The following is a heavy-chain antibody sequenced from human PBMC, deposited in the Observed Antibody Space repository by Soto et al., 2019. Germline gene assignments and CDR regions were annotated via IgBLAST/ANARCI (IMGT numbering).Heavy chain of an antibody. J-gene: IGHJ4*02. CDR1: GDSISSGGYS. CDR2: IYHSGSA. Sequence: SETRSLTCAVSGDSISSGGYSWSWIRRPPGKGLEWIGYIYHSGSASYNPSLKSRVTISVDGSKNHFSLQLTSVTAADTAVYYCARGRLLPAVNFDYWGQGAQVTVSS. V-gene: IGHV4-30-2*01. D-gene: IGHD2-2*01. CDR3: ARGRLLPAVNFDY.